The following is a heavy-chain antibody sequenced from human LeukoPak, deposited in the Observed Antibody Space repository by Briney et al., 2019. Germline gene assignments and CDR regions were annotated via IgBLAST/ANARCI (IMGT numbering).Heavy chain of an antibody. CDR3: ASWGYYDSSEYNDY. V-gene: IGHV4-59*12. CDR2: IYYSGST. J-gene: IGHJ4*02. CDR1: GGSISSYY. D-gene: IGHD3-22*01. Sequence: PSEALSLTCTVSGGSISSYYWSWIRQPPGKGLEWIGYIYYSGSTYYNPSLKSRVTISVDTSKNQFSLKLSSVTAADTAVYYCASWGYYDSSEYNDYWGQGTLVTVSS.